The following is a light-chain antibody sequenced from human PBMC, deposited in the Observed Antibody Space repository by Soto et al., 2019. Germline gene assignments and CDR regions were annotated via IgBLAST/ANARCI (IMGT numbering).Light chain of an antibody. CDR3: QHSYTAPWT. CDR1: ENIIQY. Sequence: IQMTQSPSSLSASLGDRVTITCPASENIIQYLNWYQQKPGKVPRLLVYGASRLATGVTSRGSASGFGTEFTLTIRGLQSEDFATYYCQHSYTAPWTFGQGTKV. V-gene: IGKV1-39*01. CDR2: GAS. J-gene: IGKJ1*01.